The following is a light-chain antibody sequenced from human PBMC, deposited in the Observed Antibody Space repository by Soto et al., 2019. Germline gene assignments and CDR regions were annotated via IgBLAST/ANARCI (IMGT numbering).Light chain of an antibody. J-gene: IGKJ5*01. CDR1: QGISSY. V-gene: IGKV1D-8*03. CDR3: QHRSDWPLT. CDR2: AAS. Sequence: VIWMTQSPSLLSASTGDRVSIICLMSQGISSYLAWYQQKPGKAPELLIYAASTLQSGVPSRFSGSGSGTDFTLTISSLEPDDFAVYYCQHRSDWPLTFGQGTRLEN.